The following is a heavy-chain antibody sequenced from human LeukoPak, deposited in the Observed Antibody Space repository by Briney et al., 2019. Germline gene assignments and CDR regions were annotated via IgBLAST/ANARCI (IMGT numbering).Heavy chain of an antibody. CDR3: AKEGPLRRDGYNSDAFDI. CDR2: ISYDGSDK. Sequence: GGSLRLSCAASGFTVSSNYMSWVRQAPGKGLEWVAVISYDGSDKYYADSVKGRFTISRDNSKNTLYLQMNSLRAEDTAVYYCAKEGPLRRDGYNSDAFDIWGQGTMVTVSS. V-gene: IGHV3-30*18. J-gene: IGHJ3*02. D-gene: IGHD5-24*01. CDR1: GFTVSSNY.